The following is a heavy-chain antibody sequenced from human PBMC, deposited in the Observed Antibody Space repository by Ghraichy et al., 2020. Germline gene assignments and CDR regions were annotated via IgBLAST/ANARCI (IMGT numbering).Heavy chain of an antibody. D-gene: IGHD3-22*01. V-gene: IGHV4-30-2*01. CDR3: ARAPYDDDGFYDDGFDI. J-gene: IGHJ3*02. Sequence: SETLSLTCAVSGGSISSSNYSWSWIRQPPGKGLEWIGYIYHSGSTYYNPSLKSRVTISAHRSKNQISLKLSSVTAADTAVYYCARAPYDDDGFYDDGFDIWGQGTMVTVSS. CDR2: IYHSGST. CDR1: GGSISSSNYS.